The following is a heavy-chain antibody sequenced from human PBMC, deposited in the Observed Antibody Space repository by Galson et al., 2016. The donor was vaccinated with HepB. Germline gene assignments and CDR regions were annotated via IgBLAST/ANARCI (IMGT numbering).Heavy chain of an antibody. V-gene: IGHV1-18*01. D-gene: IGHD6-19*01. J-gene: IGHJ4*02. CDR1: GYTFTSYG. CDR3: ARDYSGGLLAY. Sequence: SVKVSCKASGYTFTSYGISWVRQAPGQGLEWMAGISGYNGNTNYAQKFQGRVTMTIDTSTNTAYMELRSLRSDDTAVYYCARDYSGGLLAYWGQGTLVTVSS. CDR2: ISGYNGNT.